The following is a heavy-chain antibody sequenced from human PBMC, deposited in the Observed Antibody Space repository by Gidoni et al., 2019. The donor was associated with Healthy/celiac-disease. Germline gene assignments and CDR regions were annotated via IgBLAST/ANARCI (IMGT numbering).Heavy chain of an antibody. V-gene: IGHV3-30*18. D-gene: IGHD5-18*01. CDR1: GFTFSSYG. CDR3: AKDTAMVSIFDY. CDR2: ISYDGSNK. J-gene: IGHJ4*02. Sequence: QVQLVESGGGVVQPGRSLRLSCAASGFTFSSYGMHWVRQAPGKGLEWVAVISYDGSNKYYADSVKGRFTISRDNSKNTLYLQMNSLRAEDTAVYYCAKDTAMVSIFDYWGQGTLVTVSS.